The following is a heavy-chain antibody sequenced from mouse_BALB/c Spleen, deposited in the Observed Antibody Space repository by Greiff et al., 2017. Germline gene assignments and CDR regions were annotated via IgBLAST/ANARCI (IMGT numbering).Heavy chain of an antibody. CDR2: IDPENGDT. CDR1: GFNIKDYY. CDR3: NAFGAYYAMDY. Sequence: VQLQQSGAELVRSGASVKLSCTASGFNIKDYYMHWVKQRPEQGLEWIGWIDPENGDTEYAPKFQGKATMTADTSSNTAYLQLSSLTSEDTAVYYCNAFGAYYAMDYWGQGTSVTVSS. J-gene: IGHJ4*01. V-gene: IGHV14-4*02.